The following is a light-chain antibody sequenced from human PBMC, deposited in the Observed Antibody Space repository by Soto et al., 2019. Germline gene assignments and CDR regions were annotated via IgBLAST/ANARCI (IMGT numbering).Light chain of an antibody. Sequence: EIVFTQSPGTLSLSPGERATLSCSASESVSDTYLTWYQQRSGQAPRLVIYGASSRASAVPDRVSGSGSGADVTRTISRLEPEDFAVYYCQQYGSSPLTFGGGTKVDIK. J-gene: IGKJ4*01. CDR3: QQYGSSPLT. V-gene: IGKV3-20*01. CDR2: GAS. CDR1: ESVSDTY.